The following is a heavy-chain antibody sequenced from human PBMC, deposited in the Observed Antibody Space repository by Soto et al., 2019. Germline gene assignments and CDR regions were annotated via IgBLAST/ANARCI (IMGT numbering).Heavy chain of an antibody. CDR2: IKSKTDGGTT. J-gene: IGHJ3*02. CDR3: TTDTDGLAYSSSWYAFDI. V-gene: IGHV3-15*01. Sequence: GGSLRLSCAASGFTFSNAWMSWVRQAPGKGLEWVGRIKSKTDGGTTDYAAPVKGRFTISRDDSKNTLYLQMNSLKTEDTAVYYCTTDTDGLAYSSSWYAFDIWGQGTMVTVSS. CDR1: GFTFSNAW. D-gene: IGHD6-13*01.